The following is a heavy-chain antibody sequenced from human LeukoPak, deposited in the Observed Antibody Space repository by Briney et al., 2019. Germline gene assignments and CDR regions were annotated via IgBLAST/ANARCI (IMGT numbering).Heavy chain of an antibody. CDR2: ISSSSSYI. Sequence: PGGSLRLSCAAAGFTFSSYSMNWVRQAPGKGLEWVSSISSSSSYIYYADSVKGRFTISRDNAKNSLYLQMNSLRAEDTAVYYCARRRAYGDFYFDYWGQGTLVTVSS. V-gene: IGHV3-21*01. D-gene: IGHD4-17*01. CDR1: GFTFSSYS. J-gene: IGHJ4*02. CDR3: ARRRAYGDFYFDY.